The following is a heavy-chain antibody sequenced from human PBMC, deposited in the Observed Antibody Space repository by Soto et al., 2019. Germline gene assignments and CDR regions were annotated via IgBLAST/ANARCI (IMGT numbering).Heavy chain of an antibody. J-gene: IGHJ6*02. CDR3: ARAPSSCSTTSCYGYYYGMDV. V-gene: IGHV4-61*01. CDR2: IYYSGST. Sequence: QVQLQESGPGLVKPSETLSLTCTVSGGSVSSGSYYWSWIRQPPGKGLAWIGYIYYSGSTNYNPSLRSRVPLSVDTSKNQFSLKLSSVTAADTAVYYCARAPSSCSTTSCYGYYYGMDVWGQGTTVTVSS. CDR1: GGSVSSGSYY. D-gene: IGHD2-2*01.